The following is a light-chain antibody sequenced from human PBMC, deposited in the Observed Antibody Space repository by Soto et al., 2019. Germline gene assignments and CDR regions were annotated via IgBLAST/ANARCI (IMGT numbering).Light chain of an antibody. Sequence: DIQMTHSPSSLSASVGDRVTNTWRASQGISNSLAWYQQKPGKVPRLLIYAASILQLGVPSRFSGSGSGTDFTLTISSLQPEDVATYYCQKYNNVPATFGLGTRLEI. V-gene: IGKV1-27*01. CDR2: AAS. CDR1: QGISNS. CDR3: QKYNNVPAT. J-gene: IGKJ5*01.